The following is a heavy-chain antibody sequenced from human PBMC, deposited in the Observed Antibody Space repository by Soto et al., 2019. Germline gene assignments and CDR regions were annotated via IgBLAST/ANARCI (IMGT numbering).Heavy chain of an antibody. CDR3: ARGLLVWFGELSRRGDHYSYMDV. V-gene: IGHV4-34*01. CDR1: GGSFSGYY. CDR2: INDSGRT. D-gene: IGHD3-10*01. Sequence: QVQLQQWGAGLLKPSEILSLTCAVYGGSFSGYYWTWIRQSPGKGLEWIGEINDSGRTNYNPSLKSRGTISVDTSKQQVSLKLNSVTAADTAVYYCARGLLVWFGELSRRGDHYSYMDVWGKGTTVTVSS. J-gene: IGHJ6*03.